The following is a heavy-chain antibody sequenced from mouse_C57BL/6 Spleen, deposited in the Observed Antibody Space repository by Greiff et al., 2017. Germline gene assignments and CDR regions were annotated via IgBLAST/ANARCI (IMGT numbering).Heavy chain of an antibody. V-gene: IGHV1-54*01. CDR3: ARGGWLLPFAY. D-gene: IGHD2-3*01. J-gene: IGHJ3*01. CDR2: INPGSGGT. CDR1: GYAFTNYL. Sequence: QVQLQQSGAELVRPGTSVKVSCKASGYAFTNYLIEWVKQRPGQGLEWIGVINPGSGGTNYNEKFKGKVTLTADKSSSTAYMQLSSLTSEDSAVYFCARGGWLLPFAYWGQGTLVTVSA.